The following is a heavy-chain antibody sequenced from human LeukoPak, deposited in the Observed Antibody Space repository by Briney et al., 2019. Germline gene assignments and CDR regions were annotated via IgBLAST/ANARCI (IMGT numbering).Heavy chain of an antibody. V-gene: IGHV1-8*02. D-gene: IGHD6-13*01. Sequence: ASVKVSCKASGYTFTSYGISWVRQAPGQGLEWMGWMNPNSGNTGYAQKFQGRITMTRNTSISTAYMELSSLTSEDTAVYYCARIAAAGNRRLNYWGQGTLVTVSS. J-gene: IGHJ4*02. CDR3: ARIAAAGNRRLNY. CDR2: MNPNSGNT. CDR1: GYTFTSYG.